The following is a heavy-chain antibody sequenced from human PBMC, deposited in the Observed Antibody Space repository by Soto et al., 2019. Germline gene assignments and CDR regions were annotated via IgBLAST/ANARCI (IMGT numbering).Heavy chain of an antibody. V-gene: IGHV4-39*01. D-gene: IGHD3-3*01. J-gene: IGHJ4*01. CDR1: GGSITNSSYY. CDR3: AKHRMTIFGLVTHFFDY. CDR2: IYYGGST. Sequence: PSETLSLTCPVAGGSITNSSYYWGWLRQPPGEGLEWIGSIYYGGSTYYNPSLKSRVTISVDTSKNQFSLRLSSVTAADTAVYYCAKHRMTIFGLVTHFFDYWGQGTLVTVSS.